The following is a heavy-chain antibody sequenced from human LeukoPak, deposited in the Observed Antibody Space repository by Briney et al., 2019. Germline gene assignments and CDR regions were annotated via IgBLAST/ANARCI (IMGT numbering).Heavy chain of an antibody. J-gene: IGHJ5*02. CDR2: VRNDGSNE. CDR1: GFVLSDYG. D-gene: IGHD5-12*01. Sequence: GGSLRLSCTASGFVLSDYGMHWVRQAPGKGLEWVAFVRNDGSNEYYVGSVKGRFTISRDKSKNTLYLQMNSLRAEDTAVYSCAKESDSGYHSEGPKTWGLGALVTVSS. CDR3: AKESDSGYHSEGPKT. V-gene: IGHV3-30*02.